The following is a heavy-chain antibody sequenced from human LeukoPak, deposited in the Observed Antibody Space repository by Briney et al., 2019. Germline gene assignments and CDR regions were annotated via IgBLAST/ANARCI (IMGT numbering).Heavy chain of an antibody. CDR2: ISWDGINT. CDR3: ASGITGT. Sequence: GGSLRLSCVASGFTFDDYSMHWVRQAPGKGLEWVSLISWDGINTCYGKSVKGRFTISRDNSRNSLYLQMNSLRAEDTAVYYCASGITGTWGQGTLVTVSS. D-gene: IGHD1-20*01. J-gene: IGHJ5*02. V-gene: IGHV3-43*01. CDR1: GFTFDDYS.